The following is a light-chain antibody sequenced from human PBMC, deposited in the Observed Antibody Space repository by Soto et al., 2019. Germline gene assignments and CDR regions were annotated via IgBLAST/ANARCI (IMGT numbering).Light chain of an antibody. CDR2: LNSDGSH. J-gene: IGLJ2*01. CDR1: SGHSSYA. Sequence: QAVVTQSPSASASLGASVKLTCTLSSGHSSYAIAWHQQQPEKGPRYLMKLNSDGSHSKGDGIPDRFSGSSSGAERYLTISRLQSEDEADYYCQTWGTGTLVFGGGTKVTVL. CDR3: QTWGTGTLV. V-gene: IGLV4-69*01.